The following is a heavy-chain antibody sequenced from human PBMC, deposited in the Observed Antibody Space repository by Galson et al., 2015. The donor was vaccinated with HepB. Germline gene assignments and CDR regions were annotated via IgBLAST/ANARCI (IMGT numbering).Heavy chain of an antibody. Sequence: SLRLSCAASGFAFSTYAMTWVRQTPGKGLEWVSAISTSGVYTSYADSVKGRFTISRDDSQNTLFLQMNSLRADDTALYYCARKVYHKFDFWGQGTLVTVSS. D-gene: IGHD1-14*01. CDR2: ISTSGVYT. CDR1: GFAFSTYA. J-gene: IGHJ4*02. V-gene: IGHV3-23*01. CDR3: ARKVYHKFDF.